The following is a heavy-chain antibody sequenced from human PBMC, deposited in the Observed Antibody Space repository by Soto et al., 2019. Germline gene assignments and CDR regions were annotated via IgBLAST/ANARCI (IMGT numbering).Heavy chain of an antibody. Sequence: SVKVSCKASGGTFSSYAISWVRQAPGQGLEWMGGIIPIFGTATYAQKFQGRVTITADESTSTAYMELSSLRSEDTAVYYCARDVGYCSGGSCMDVWGQGTTVTVSS. CDR3: ARDVGYCSGGSCMDV. D-gene: IGHD2-15*01. CDR1: GGTFSSYA. V-gene: IGHV1-69*13. J-gene: IGHJ6*02. CDR2: IIPIFGTA.